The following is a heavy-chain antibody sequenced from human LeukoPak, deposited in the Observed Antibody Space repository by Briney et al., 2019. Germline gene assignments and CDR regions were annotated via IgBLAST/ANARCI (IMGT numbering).Heavy chain of an antibody. CDR1: GGSISSYY. J-gene: IGHJ4*02. D-gene: IGHD4-11*01. V-gene: IGHV4-59*01. CDR2: IYYGGST. CDR3: ARNDYSKGLDY. Sequence: WETLSLTCTVSGGSISSYYWSWIRQPPGKGLEWIGYIYYGGSTNYNPSLKSRVTISVDTSKNQFSLKLSSVTAADTAVYYCARNDYSKGLDYWGQGTLVTVSS.